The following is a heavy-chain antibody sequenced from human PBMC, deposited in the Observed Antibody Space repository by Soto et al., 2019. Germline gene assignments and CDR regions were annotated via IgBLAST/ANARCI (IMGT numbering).Heavy chain of an antibody. J-gene: IGHJ6*02. CDR2: INPNSGGT. D-gene: IGHD3-10*01. Sequence: GDGGKVSCKASGYTFTGYCMHWVRQAPGQGLEWMGWINPNSGGTNYAQKFQGRVTMTRDTSISTAYMELSSLRAEDTAVYYCAKGLVVRGVIGGIYYYYRMDVWGQGTTLTVSS. CDR1: GYTFTGYC. V-gene: IGHV1-2*02. CDR3: AKGLVVRGVIGGIYYYYRMDV.